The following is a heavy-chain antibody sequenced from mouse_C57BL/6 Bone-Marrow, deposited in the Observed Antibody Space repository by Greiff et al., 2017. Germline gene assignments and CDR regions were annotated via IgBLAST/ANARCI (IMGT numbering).Heavy chain of an antibody. CDR2: IDPSDSYT. J-gene: IGHJ4*01. Sequence: QVQLQQPGAELVMPGASVKLSCKASGYTFTSYWMHWVKQRPGQGLEWIGEIDPSDSYTNYNQKFKGKSTLTVDKSYSTAYMQLSSLTSEDSAVYYCARSGDGYPYAMDYWGQGTSVTVSS. CDR3: ARSGDGYPYAMDY. V-gene: IGHV1-69*01. CDR1: GYTFTSYW. D-gene: IGHD2-3*01.